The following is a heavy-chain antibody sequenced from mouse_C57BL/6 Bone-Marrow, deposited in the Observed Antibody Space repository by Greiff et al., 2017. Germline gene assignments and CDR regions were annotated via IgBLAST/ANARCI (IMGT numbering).Heavy chain of an antibody. CDR2: ISGGGGNT. CDR3: ARGYYYGGAY. D-gene: IGHD1-1*01. J-gene: IGHJ3*01. V-gene: IGHV5-9*01. CDR1: GFTFSSYT. Sequence: EVQRVESGGGLVKPGGSLKLSCAASGFTFSSYTMSWVRQTPEKRLEWVATISGGGGNTYYPDSVKGRFTISRDNAKNILYLQMSSLRSEDTALYYCARGYYYGGAYWGQGTLVTVSA.